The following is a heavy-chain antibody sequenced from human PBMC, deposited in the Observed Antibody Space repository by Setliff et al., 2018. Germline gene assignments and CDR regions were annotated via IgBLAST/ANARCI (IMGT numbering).Heavy chain of an antibody. CDR3: ARDPHYDPTYSLPGHAFDF. Sequence: NPSETLSLTCAVSGYSISNGFYWGWIRQSPVKGLEWIGSLFDGGSAYYSPSLKSRASISLDASKNQFALKLTSATAADTAVYYCARDPHYDPTYSLPGHAFDFWGQGIMVT. D-gene: IGHD3-22*01. J-gene: IGHJ3*01. V-gene: IGHV4-38-2*02. CDR2: LFDGGSA. CDR1: GYSISNGFY.